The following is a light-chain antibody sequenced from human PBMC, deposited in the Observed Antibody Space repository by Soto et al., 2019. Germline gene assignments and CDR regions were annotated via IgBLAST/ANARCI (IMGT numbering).Light chain of an antibody. Sequence: DIQMTQSPSSVSASVGDRVTITCRASRGISSWLAWYQQKPGKAPKLLIYAASSLQSGVPSRFSGSGSGTDFTLTISSLQPEDFATYYCQQANSFPGITFGQGTRLEIK. CDR3: QQANSFPGIT. CDR1: RGISSW. CDR2: AAS. V-gene: IGKV1-12*01. J-gene: IGKJ5*01.